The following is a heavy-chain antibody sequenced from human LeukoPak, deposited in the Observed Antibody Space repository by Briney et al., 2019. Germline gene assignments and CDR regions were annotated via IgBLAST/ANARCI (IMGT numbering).Heavy chain of an antibody. Sequence: GGSLRLSCAASGFTFSSYEMNWVRQAPGKGLEWFSYISSSGSTIHYADSVKGRFTISRDNAKNSLYLQMNSLRAEDTAVYYCARDRWNDKWGQGTLVTVSS. D-gene: IGHD4-23*01. V-gene: IGHV3-48*03. CDR1: GFTFSSYE. CDR3: ARDRWNDK. CDR2: ISSSGSTI. J-gene: IGHJ4*02.